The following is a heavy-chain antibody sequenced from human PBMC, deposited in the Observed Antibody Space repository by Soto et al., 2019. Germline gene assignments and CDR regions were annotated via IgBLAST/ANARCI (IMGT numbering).Heavy chain of an antibody. D-gene: IGHD4-17*01. V-gene: IGHV2-5*02. Sequence: QITLKESGPTLVKPTQTLTLTCTFSGFSLSTSGVGVGWIRQPPGKALEWLAFIYWDDYKHYSPSLKSRLTLTKDTSKNQVVRTMTNMDPMDTATYYCAHKGYGDYPLDYWGQGTLLTVSS. CDR1: GFSLSTSGVG. CDR3: AHKGYGDYPLDY. CDR2: IYWDDYK. J-gene: IGHJ4*02.